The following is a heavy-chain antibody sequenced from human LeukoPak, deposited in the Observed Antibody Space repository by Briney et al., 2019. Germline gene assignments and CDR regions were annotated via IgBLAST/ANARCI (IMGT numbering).Heavy chain of an antibody. J-gene: IGHJ4*02. CDR1: GYTFTSYY. CDR2: INPSGGST. Sequence: ASVKVSCKASGYTFTSYYMHWVRQAPGQGLEWMGIINPSGGSTSYAQKFQGRVTMTRDTSTSTVYMELSSLRSEDTAVYYCARAKGGVVVAAVPFDYWGQGTLVTVSS. CDR3: ARAKGGVVVAAVPFDY. V-gene: IGHV1-46*01. D-gene: IGHD2-15*01.